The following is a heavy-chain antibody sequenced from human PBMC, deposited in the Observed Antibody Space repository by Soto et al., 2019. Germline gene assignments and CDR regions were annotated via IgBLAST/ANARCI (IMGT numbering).Heavy chain of an antibody. Sequence: GGSLRLSCAASGFTFSSYSMNWVRQAPGKGLEWVSYISSSSSTIYYADSVKGRFTISRDNAKNSLYLQMNSLRAEDTAVYYCAYGYCSGGSCRFDYWGQGTLVTVSS. J-gene: IGHJ4*02. V-gene: IGHV3-48*01. CDR1: GFTFSSYS. D-gene: IGHD2-15*01. CDR2: ISSSSSTI. CDR3: AYGYCSGGSCRFDY.